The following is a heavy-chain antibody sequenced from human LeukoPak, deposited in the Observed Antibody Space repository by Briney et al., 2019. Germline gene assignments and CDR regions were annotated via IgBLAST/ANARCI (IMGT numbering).Heavy chain of an antibody. CDR2: IYTSGST. V-gene: IGHV4-61*02. J-gene: IGHJ4*02. Sequence: PSQTLSLTCTVSGGSISSGSHYWSWIRQPAGKGLEWIGRIYTSGSTNYNPSLKSRVTISVDTSKNQFSLKLSSVTAADTAVYYCARDDGYSYGYDYWGQGTLVTVSS. CDR1: GGSISSGSHY. D-gene: IGHD5-18*01. CDR3: ARDDGYSYGYDY.